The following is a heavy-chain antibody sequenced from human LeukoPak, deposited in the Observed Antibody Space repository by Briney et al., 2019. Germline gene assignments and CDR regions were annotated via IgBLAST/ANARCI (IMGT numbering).Heavy chain of an antibody. Sequence: SETLSLTCTVSGGSISSYYWSWIRQPPGKGLEWIGYIYYSGSTYYNPSLKSRVIIMIDTPKNHFSLTLSSVTAADTAVYYCARSDGYGLVGIWGQGTVVTVSS. V-gene: IGHV4-59*12. CDR1: GGSISSYY. J-gene: IGHJ3*02. CDR3: ARSDGYGLVGI. D-gene: IGHD5-18*01. CDR2: IYYSGST.